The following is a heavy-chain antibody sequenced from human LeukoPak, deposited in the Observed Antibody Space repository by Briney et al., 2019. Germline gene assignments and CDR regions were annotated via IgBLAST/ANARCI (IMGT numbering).Heavy chain of an antibody. J-gene: IGHJ4*02. Sequence: PGGSLRLSCAASGFTFSSYRLHWVRQAPGKGLVWVSLISSDGSNTNYADSVKGRFTTSRDNAKNTLYLQMNSLRAEDTAVYYCARDGGGLAYWGQGSLVTVSS. CDR1: GFTFSSYR. CDR2: ISSDGSNT. CDR3: ARDGGGLAY. D-gene: IGHD3-16*01. V-gene: IGHV3-74*01.